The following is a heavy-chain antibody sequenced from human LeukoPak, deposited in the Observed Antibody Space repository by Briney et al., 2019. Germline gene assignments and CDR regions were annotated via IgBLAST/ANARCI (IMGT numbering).Heavy chain of an antibody. CDR2: IYPGDSDT. CDR1: GYSFTSYW. J-gene: IGHJ5*02. Sequence: GESLKISCKGSGYSFTSYWIGWVRQMPGKGLEWMGIIYPGDSDTRYSPSLQGQVTISADKSISTAYLQWSSLKASDTAMYYCARHIEVAGTWFDPWGQGTLVTVSS. V-gene: IGHV5-51*01. D-gene: IGHD6-19*01. CDR3: ARHIEVAGTWFDP.